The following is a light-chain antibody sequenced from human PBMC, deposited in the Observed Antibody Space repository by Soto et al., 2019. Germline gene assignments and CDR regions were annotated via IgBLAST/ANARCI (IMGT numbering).Light chain of an antibody. CDR2: DAS. CDR3: QQRSNWPRGIT. J-gene: IGKJ5*01. V-gene: IGKV3-11*01. CDR1: QGVSSY. Sequence: EIVLTQSPATLSLSPGERATLSCRASQGVSSYLAWYQQKPGQSPRLLIYDASNRATGIPARFSGSGSGTDFTLTISSLEPEDFAVYYCQQRSNWPRGITFGQGTRLEI.